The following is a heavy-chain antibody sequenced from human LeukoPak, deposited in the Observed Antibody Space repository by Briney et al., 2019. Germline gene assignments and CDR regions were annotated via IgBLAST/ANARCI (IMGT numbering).Heavy chain of an antibody. J-gene: IGHJ4*02. D-gene: IGHD3-22*01. CDR3: ARLRGNYDPKQPFDY. CDR1: GGSFSSSSYY. Sequence: SETLSLTCTVSGGSFSSSSYYWDWIRQPPGKGLQWIATIHYSGNTYYNPSLKSRVTVSVDTSKNQFSLELGSVTAADTAVYYCARLRGNYDPKQPFDYWGQGTLVTVSS. CDR2: IHYSGNT. V-gene: IGHV4-39*01.